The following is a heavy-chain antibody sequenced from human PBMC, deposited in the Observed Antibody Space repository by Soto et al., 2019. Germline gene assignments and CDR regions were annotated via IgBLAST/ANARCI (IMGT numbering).Heavy chain of an antibody. V-gene: IGHV3-30*18. CDR2: ISFDGSTK. Sequence: PGGSLILSCAASGFTFSRCGMHWVRQAPGKGLEWVAVISFDGSTKYYIDSVKGRFTISRDNSKNTLDLQMDSLRAEDTAVYYCAKTEPVAGTYYFDYWGQGTLVTVSS. CDR3: AKTEPVAGTYYFDY. J-gene: IGHJ4*02. CDR1: GFTFSRCG. D-gene: IGHD6-19*01.